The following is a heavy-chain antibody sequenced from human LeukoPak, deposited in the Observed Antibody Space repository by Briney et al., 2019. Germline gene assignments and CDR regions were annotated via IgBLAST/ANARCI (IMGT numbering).Heavy chain of an antibody. Sequence: SETLSLTCTVSGGSIRGYFWTWIRQPPGKGLEWIGYIYYSGSTNYSPSLKSRVTIAVDTSKNQFSLKLSSVTAADTAVYYCVRGSTLRHYQYWGQGTLVTVSS. D-gene: IGHD3-16*01. J-gene: IGHJ4*02. CDR2: IYYSGST. V-gene: IGHV4-59*08. CDR3: VRGSTLRHYQY. CDR1: GGSIRGYF.